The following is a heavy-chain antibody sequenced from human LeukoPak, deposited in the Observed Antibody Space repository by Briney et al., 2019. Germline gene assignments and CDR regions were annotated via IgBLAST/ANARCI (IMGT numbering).Heavy chain of an antibody. CDR3: AGDYDFWSGYPPLNYYGMDV. CDR1: GYTFTSYG. Sequence: ASVKVSCKASGYTFTSYGISWVRQAPGQGLEWMGWISAYNGNTNYAQKLQGRVTMTTDTSTSTAYMELRSLRSDDTAVYYCAGDYDFWSGYPPLNYYGMDVWGQGTTVTVSS. D-gene: IGHD3-3*01. CDR2: ISAYNGNT. J-gene: IGHJ6*02. V-gene: IGHV1-18*01.